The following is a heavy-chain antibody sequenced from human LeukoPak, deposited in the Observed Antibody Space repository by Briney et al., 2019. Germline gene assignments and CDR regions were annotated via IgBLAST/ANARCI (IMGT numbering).Heavy chain of an antibody. J-gene: IGHJ6*02. V-gene: IGHV4-59*01. CDR1: GGSISSYY. D-gene: IGHD4-11*01. CDR3: ARGTVTLYYYYGMDV. Sequence: SETLSLTCTVSGGSISSYYWSWIRQPPGKGLEWIGYIYYSGSTYYNPSLKSRVTISVDTSKNQFSLKLSSVTAADTAVYYCARGTVTLYYYYGMDVWGQGTTVTVSS. CDR2: IYYSGST.